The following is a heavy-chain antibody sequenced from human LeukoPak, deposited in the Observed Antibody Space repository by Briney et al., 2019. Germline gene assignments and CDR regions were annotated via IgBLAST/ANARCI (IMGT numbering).Heavy chain of an antibody. CDR1: GVSMSAFQ. CDR2: VNTKGET. Sequence: SETLSLTCTVSGVSMSAFQWSWVRQSPEKGLEWIGCVNTKGETNYNPSLKSRVITSVDTSKSQFSLRLTSVTAADTAVYYCATSNDAKIAPFDHGGQGALVTVSS. J-gene: IGHJ4*02. D-gene: IGHD2-8*01. V-gene: IGHV4-4*09. CDR3: ATSNDAKIAPFDH.